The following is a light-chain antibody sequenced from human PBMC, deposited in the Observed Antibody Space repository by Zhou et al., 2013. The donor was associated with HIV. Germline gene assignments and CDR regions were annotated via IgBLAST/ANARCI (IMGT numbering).Light chain of an antibody. CDR2: TAS. J-gene: IGKJ1*01. CDR1: QNITNS. CDR3: QQSSSVPRT. V-gene: IGKV1-39*01. Sequence: DIQMTQSPSSLSASVGDKVTITCRASQNITNSLNWYQHRPGKAPTLLIYTASVLQTGVPSRFSGSGSGTDFILSISSLQPEDFTSYYCQQSSSVPRTFGQGPRWKSN.